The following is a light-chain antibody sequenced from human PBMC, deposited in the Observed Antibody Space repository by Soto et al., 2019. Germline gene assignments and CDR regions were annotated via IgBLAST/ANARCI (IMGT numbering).Light chain of an antibody. CDR2: DNN. V-gene: IGLV1-40*01. CDR1: SSNIGAGYD. CDR3: QSYDSGLSVV. Sequence: HSVLTQPPSVSGAPGQRVTISCTGSSSNIGAGYDVHWYQQVPGTAPRLVIYDNNNRPSGVPDRFSGSKSGTSGSLAIIGLQAEDEADYYCQSYDSGLSVVFGGGTKLTVL. J-gene: IGLJ3*02.